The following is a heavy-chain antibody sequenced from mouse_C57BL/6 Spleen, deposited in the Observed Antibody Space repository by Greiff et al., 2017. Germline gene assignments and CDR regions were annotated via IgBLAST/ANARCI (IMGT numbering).Heavy chain of an antibody. Sequence: VQLQQSGPELVKPGASVKISCKASGYTFTDYYMNWVKQSHGKSLEWIGDINPNNGGTSYNQKFKGKATLTVDKSSSTAYMELRSLTSEDSAVYYCARRDNYVWYFDVWGTGTTVTVSS. V-gene: IGHV1-26*01. J-gene: IGHJ1*03. D-gene: IGHD1-3*01. CDR2: INPNNGGT. CDR1: GYTFTDYY. CDR3: ARRDNYVWYFDV.